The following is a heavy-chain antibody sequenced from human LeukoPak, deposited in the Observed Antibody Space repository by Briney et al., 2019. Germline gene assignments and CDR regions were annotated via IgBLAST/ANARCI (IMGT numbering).Heavy chain of an antibody. D-gene: IGHD1-14*01. V-gene: IGHV4-34*01. CDR3: AMSTPAVDY. Sequence: KTSETLSLTCAVYGGSFSGYYWSWIRQPPGKGLEWIGEINHSGSTNYNPSLKSRVTISVDTSKNQFSLKLSSVTAADTAVYYCAMSTPAVDYWGQGTLVTVPS. CDR2: INHSGST. J-gene: IGHJ4*02. CDR1: GGSFSGYY.